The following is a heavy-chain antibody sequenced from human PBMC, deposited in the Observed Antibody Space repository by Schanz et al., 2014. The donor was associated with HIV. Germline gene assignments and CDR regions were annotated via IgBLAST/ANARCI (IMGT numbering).Heavy chain of an antibody. CDR3: AKDQGDVSGTPFDY. CDR2: IWYDGSNK. J-gene: IGHJ4*02. D-gene: IGHD1-20*01. Sequence: VQLVESGGGLIQPGGSLRLSCAASGFTFSSYGMHWVRQAPGKGLEWVAVIWYDGSNKYYADSVKGRFTISRDNSKNTLYLQMNSLRAEDTAVYYCAKDQGDVSGTPFDYWGQGTLVTVSS. V-gene: IGHV3-30*02. CDR1: GFTFSSYG.